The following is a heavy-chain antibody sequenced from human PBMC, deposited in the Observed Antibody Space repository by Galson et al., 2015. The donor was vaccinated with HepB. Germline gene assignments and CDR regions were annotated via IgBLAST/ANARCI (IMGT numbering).Heavy chain of an antibody. CDR2: IKEDGSEK. D-gene: IGHD3-22*01. Sequence: SLRLSCAASGFTFSNYWMTWVRQAPGKGLQWVANIKEDGSEKYYVDSVKGRFTISRDNANNSLFLQMNIMRAEDTAVYYCARSAFGTEPFYYDSTGYLTYWGQGILVTVS. CDR1: GFTFSNYW. CDR3: ARSAFGTEPFYYDSTGYLTY. V-gene: IGHV3-7*03. J-gene: IGHJ4*02.